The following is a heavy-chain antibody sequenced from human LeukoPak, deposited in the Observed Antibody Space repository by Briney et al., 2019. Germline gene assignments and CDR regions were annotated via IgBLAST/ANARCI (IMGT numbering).Heavy chain of an antibody. CDR3: ARYSGSYNWFDP. J-gene: IGHJ5*02. V-gene: IGHV4-39*07. Sequence: SETLSLTCTVSGGSISSSIYYWGWIRQPPGKGLEWIGSIYYSGSTYYNPSLKSRVTISVDTSKNQFSLKLSSVTAADTAVYYCARYSGSYNWFDPWGQGTLVTVSS. D-gene: IGHD1-26*01. CDR2: IYYSGST. CDR1: GGSISSSIYY.